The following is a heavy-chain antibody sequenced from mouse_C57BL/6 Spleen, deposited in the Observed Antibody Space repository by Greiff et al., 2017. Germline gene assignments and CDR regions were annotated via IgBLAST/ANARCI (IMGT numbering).Heavy chain of an antibody. CDR2: ISDGGSYT. D-gene: IGHD2-5*01. Sequence: DVKLVESGGGLVKPGGSLKLSCAASGFTFSSYAMSWVRQTPEKRLEWVATISDGGSYTYYPDNVKGRFTISRDNAKNNLYLQMSHLKSEDTAMYYCARGDYSNPVGLAMDYWGQGTSVTVSS. CDR1: GFTFSSYA. CDR3: ARGDYSNPVGLAMDY. V-gene: IGHV5-4*03. J-gene: IGHJ4*01.